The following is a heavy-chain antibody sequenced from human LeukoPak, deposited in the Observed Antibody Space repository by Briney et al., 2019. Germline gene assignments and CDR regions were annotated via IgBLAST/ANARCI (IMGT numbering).Heavy chain of an antibody. Sequence: SETLSLTCTVSGGSISSYYWSWIRQPAGKGLEWIGRIYTSGSTNYNPSLKSRVTMSVDTSKNQFSLKLSSVTAADTAVYYCAREGTDILTGYSLYYFDYWGQGTLVTVPS. CDR3: AREGTDILTGYSLYYFDY. J-gene: IGHJ4*02. D-gene: IGHD3-9*01. CDR2: IYTSGST. V-gene: IGHV4-4*07. CDR1: GGSISSYY.